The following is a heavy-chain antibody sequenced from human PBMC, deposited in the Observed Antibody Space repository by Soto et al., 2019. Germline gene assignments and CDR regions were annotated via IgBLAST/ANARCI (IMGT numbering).Heavy chain of an antibody. CDR2: ISYDGSNK. J-gene: IGHJ5*02. Sequence: QVQLVESGGGVVQPGRSLRLSCAASGFTFSSYGMHWVRQAPGKGLEWVAVISYDGSNKYYADSVKGRFTISRDNSKNTLYLQMNSLRAEDTAVYYCAKDWLDKVSYYTPFDPWGQGTLVTVSS. V-gene: IGHV3-30*18. CDR1: GFTFSSYG. D-gene: IGHD1-26*01. CDR3: AKDWLDKVSYYTPFDP.